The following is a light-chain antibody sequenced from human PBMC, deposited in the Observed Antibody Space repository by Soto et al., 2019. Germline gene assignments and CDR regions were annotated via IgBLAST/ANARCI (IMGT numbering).Light chain of an antibody. CDR2: GAS. CDR1: QYISNN. V-gene: IGKV3-15*01. Sequence: ELAMTQSPATLSVSLGERATLSCRASQYISNNLAWYQQRPVQAPSLLIYGASTRATGVPARFSGSGSGTDFLLTISGLQSEDSAVYYCQQYNHWSSITFGQGTRLEIK. J-gene: IGKJ5*01. CDR3: QQYNHWSSIT.